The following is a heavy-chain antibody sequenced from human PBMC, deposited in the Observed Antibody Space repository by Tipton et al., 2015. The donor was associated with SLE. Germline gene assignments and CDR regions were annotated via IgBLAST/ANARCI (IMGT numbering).Heavy chain of an antibody. Sequence: TLSLTCTVSVGSISSYYWSWIRQPAGKGLEWIGYIYTSGSTNYNPSLKSRVTISVDTSKNQFSLKLSSVTAADTAVYYCASSRYYYDSSGYYYWYFDLWGRGTLVTVSS. V-gene: IGHV4-4*09. J-gene: IGHJ2*01. D-gene: IGHD3-22*01. CDR2: IYTSGST. CDR1: VGSISSYY. CDR3: ASSRYYYDSSGYYYWYFDL.